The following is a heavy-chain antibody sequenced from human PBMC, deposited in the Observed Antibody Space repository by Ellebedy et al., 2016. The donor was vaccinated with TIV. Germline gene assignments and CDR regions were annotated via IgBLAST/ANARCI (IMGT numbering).Heavy chain of an antibody. D-gene: IGHD3-22*01. V-gene: IGHV3-30*01. CDR1: GFTFTSSA. CDR3: ARDQVSYDSSGLIDY. J-gene: IGHJ4*02. Sequence: SCKASGFTFTSSAVHWVRQAPGKGLEWVAVISYDGSNKYYADSVKGRFTISRDNSKNTLYLQMNSLRAEDTAVYYCARDQVSYDSSGLIDYWGQGTLVTVSS. CDR2: ISYDGSNK.